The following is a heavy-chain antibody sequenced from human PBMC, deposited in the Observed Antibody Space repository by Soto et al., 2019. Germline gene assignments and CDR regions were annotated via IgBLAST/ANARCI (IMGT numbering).Heavy chain of an antibody. J-gene: IGHJ4*02. CDR1: GFTFTRYI. CDR2: ISSTTNYI. CDR3: ARESEDLTSNFDY. Sequence: PGGSLRLSCAASGFTFTRYIMNWVRQAPGKGLEWVSSISSTTNYIYYGDSMKGRFTISRDNAKNSLYLEMNSLRAEDTAVYYCARESEDLTSNFDYWGQGTMLTVYS. V-gene: IGHV3-21*06.